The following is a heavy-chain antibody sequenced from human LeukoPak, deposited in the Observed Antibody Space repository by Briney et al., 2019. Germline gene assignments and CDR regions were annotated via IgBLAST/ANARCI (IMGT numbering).Heavy chain of an antibody. D-gene: IGHD6-13*01. CDR2: IYYSGST. J-gene: IGHJ4*02. CDR1: GGSISSDYW. V-gene: IGHV4-4*02. Sequence: PSGTLSLTCAVSGGSISSDYWWSWVRQPPGKGLEWIGYIYYSGSTNYNPSLKSRVTISVDTSKNQFSLKLSSVTAADTAVYYCAGSYDSAAGYWGQGTLVTVSS. CDR3: AGSYDSAAGY.